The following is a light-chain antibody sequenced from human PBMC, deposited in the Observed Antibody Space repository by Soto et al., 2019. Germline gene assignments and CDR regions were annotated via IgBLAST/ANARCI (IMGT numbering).Light chain of an antibody. CDR1: QTLGTKY. V-gene: IGKV3-20*01. J-gene: IGKJ2*01. Sequence: EIVLTQSPGTLSLSLGERATLSCRASQTLGTKYLAWYQQKPGQAPSLLIYDTSNRATGVPDRFSCSGSGTDFTLTISKLEPEDFAVYYCHHYGTSPPNTFGQGTKLEIK. CDR2: DTS. CDR3: HHYGTSPPNT.